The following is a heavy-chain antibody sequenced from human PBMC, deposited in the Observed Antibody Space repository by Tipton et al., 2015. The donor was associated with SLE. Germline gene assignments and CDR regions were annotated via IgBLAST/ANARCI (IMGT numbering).Heavy chain of an antibody. D-gene: IGHD5-24*01. J-gene: IGHJ3*02. V-gene: IGHV4-39*07. CDR1: GGSISSSSYY. CDR2: IYYSGST. Sequence: TLSLTCTVSGGSISSSSYYWGWIRQPPGKGLEWIGSIYYSGSTYYNPSLKSRVTISVDTSKNQFSLKLSSVTAADTAVYYCARDREMASAFDIWGQGTMVTVSS. CDR3: ARDREMASAFDI.